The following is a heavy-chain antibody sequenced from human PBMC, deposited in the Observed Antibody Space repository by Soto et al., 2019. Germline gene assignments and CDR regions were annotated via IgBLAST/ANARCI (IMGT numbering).Heavy chain of an antibody. Sequence: SETLSLTCTVSGGSIRSYYWTWIRQPPGKGLEWLGYIFYSGSTFYNPSLKSRVTISIHTSKSQFSLQLTSVTAVDTAVYYCARGAADTAMVDSWGQGNLVTVPS. V-gene: IGHV4-59*01. CDR1: GGSIRSYY. CDR2: IFYSGST. J-gene: IGHJ4*02. CDR3: ARGAADTAMVDS. D-gene: IGHD5-18*01.